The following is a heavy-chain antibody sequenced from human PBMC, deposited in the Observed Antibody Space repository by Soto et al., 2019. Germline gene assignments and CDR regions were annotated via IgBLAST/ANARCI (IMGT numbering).Heavy chain of an antibody. CDR2: INSDGSST. J-gene: IGHJ6*02. CDR1: GFTFISYW. Sequence: PXGSRRLSCAASGFTFISYWMHWVRQAPGKGLVWVSRINSDGSSTSYADSVKGRFTISRDNAKNTLYLQMNSLRAEDTAVYYCARVLAAAGTYYYYGMDAWGQGSTVTVSS. D-gene: IGHD6-13*01. V-gene: IGHV3-74*01. CDR3: ARVLAAAGTYYYYGMDA.